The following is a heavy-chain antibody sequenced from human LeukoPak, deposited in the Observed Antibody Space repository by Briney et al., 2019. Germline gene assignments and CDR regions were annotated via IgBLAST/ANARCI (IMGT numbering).Heavy chain of an antibody. Sequence: SETLSLTCTVSGGSISSGGYYWSWIRQHPGKGLEWIGYIYYGGSTYYNPSLKSRVTISVDTSKNQFSLKLSSVTAADTAVYYCARVHPSYYYYGMDVWGKGTTVTVSS. V-gene: IGHV4-31*03. CDR3: ARVHPSYYYYGMDV. CDR1: GGSISSGGYY. CDR2: IYYGGST. J-gene: IGHJ6*04.